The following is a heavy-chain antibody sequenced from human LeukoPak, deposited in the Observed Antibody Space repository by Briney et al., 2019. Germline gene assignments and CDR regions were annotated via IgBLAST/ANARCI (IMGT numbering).Heavy chain of an antibody. CDR1: GFTFSNYW. J-gene: IGHJ3*01. CDR2: INRDGSST. V-gene: IGHV3-74*01. Sequence: GGSLRLSCAASGFTFSNYWMHWVRQAPGKGLVWVSRINRDGSSTDYLDSVKGRFTIARDNARNTLYLQMNSLRAEDTAVYYWARVPYVFDRWGQGTMVTVSS. CDR3: ARVPYVFDR.